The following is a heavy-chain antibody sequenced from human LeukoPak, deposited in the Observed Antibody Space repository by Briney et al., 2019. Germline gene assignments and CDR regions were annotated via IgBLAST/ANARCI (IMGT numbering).Heavy chain of an antibody. Sequence: PGGSLRLSCAASGFTFSSYAMSWVRQAPGKGLEWVSAIGTAGDTYYPGSVKGRFTISRENAKNSLYLQMNSLRAGDTAVYYCARGTYYYDSSGYAILDYWGQGTLVTVSS. CDR2: IGTAGDT. CDR1: GFTFSSYA. J-gene: IGHJ4*02. V-gene: IGHV3-13*01. D-gene: IGHD3-22*01. CDR3: ARGTYYYDSSGYAILDY.